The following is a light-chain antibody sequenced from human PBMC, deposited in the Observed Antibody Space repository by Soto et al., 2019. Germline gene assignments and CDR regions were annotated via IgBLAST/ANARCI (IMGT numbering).Light chain of an antibody. V-gene: IGLV6-57*04. J-gene: IGLJ2*01. CDR1: SGSIASNY. CDR2: EDN. CDR3: QSYDSSNYVV. Sequence: NCMLTQPHSVSESPGKTVTISCTRSSGSIASNYEQWYQQRPGSAPTTVIYEDNQRPSGVPDRFSGSIDSSSNSASLTISGLKTEDEADYYCQSYDSSNYVVLGGGTKLTVL.